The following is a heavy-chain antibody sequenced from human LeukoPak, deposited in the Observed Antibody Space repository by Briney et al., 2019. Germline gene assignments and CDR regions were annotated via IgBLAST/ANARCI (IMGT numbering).Heavy chain of an antibody. CDR2: TYYRSKWYN. D-gene: IGHD3-10*01. CDR3: ARSRDYYGSGSPMPFDY. Sequence: SQTLSLTCAISGDSVSSNSAAWNWIRQSPSRGLEGLGRTYYRSKWYNDYAVSVKSRITINPDTSKNQFSLQLNSVTPEDTAVYSCARSRDYYGSGSPMPFDYWGQGTLVTVSS. V-gene: IGHV6-1*01. J-gene: IGHJ4*02. CDR1: GDSVSSNSAA.